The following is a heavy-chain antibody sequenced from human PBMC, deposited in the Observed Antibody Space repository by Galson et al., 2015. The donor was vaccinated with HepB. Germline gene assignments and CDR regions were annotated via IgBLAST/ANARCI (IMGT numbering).Heavy chain of an antibody. CDR2: IRYDGSNK. D-gene: IGHD3-10*01. Sequence: SLRLSCAASGFTFSSYGMHWVRQAPGKGLEWVAFIRYDGSNKYYADSVKGRFTISRDNSKNTLYLQMNSLRAEDTAVYYCAKAATGYYGSGSLWYYYGMDVWGQGTTVTVSS. V-gene: IGHV3-30*02. CDR1: GFTFSSYG. CDR3: AKAATGYYGSGSLWYYYGMDV. J-gene: IGHJ6*02.